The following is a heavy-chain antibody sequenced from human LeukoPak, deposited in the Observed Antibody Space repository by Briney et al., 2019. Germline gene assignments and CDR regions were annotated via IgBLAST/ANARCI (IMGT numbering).Heavy chain of an antibody. J-gene: IGHJ4*02. CDR3: LRYRVGFCSPTACFEFDY. V-gene: IGHV3-7*05. Sequence: GGSLRLSCAASGFSFSSYWMTWVRQAPGKGLEWVANIKQDGSEKNYVDSVRGRFTISRDNAKNSLYLQMNSLRAEDTAVYFCLRYRVGFCSPTACFEFDYWGQGTLVTVSS. CDR1: GFSFSSYW. D-gene: IGHD2-15*01. CDR2: IKQDGSEK.